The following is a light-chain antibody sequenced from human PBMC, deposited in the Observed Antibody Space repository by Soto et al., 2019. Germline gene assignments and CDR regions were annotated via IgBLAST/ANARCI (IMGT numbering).Light chain of an antibody. CDR3: QQYHSWPRT. CDR2: SVS. CDR1: QSVSTI. J-gene: IGKJ1*01. V-gene: IGKV3-15*01. Sequence: EIVLTQSPATLSVSPGDRASLSCRASQSVSTILVWYQHKPGQPASLLFYSVSARPSGVPARYSVSGSERDFTLTISGLQSEYLALYSRQQYHSWPRTLVQGTKVE.